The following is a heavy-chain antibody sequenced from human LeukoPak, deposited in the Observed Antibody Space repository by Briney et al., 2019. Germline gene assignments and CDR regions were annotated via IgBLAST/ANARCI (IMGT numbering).Heavy chain of an antibody. CDR1: GIIFSNYW. V-gene: IGHV3-74*01. CDR2: INRDGSST. Sequence: GGSLRLSCAASGIIFSNYWMHWVRQAPGKGLVWVSRINRDGSSTSYADSVKGRFTISRDNAKNSLYLQMNSLRAEDTAVYYCARKGVIYYDSSGYPYYFDYWGQGTLVTVSS. D-gene: IGHD3-22*01. CDR3: ARKGVIYYDSSGYPYYFDY. J-gene: IGHJ4*02.